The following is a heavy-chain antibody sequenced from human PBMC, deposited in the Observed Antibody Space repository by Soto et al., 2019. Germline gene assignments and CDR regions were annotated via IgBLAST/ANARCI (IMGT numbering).Heavy chain of an antibody. D-gene: IGHD3-3*01. CDR1: GFTFSSYS. CDR2: ISSSSSYI. V-gene: IGHV3-21*01. J-gene: IGHJ3*02. Sequence: GGSLRLSCAASGFTFSSYSMNWVRQAPGKGLEWVSSISSSSSYIYYADSVKGRFTISRDNAKNSLYLQMNSLRAEDTAVYYCARRITIFGVVTISVFERYPDHDAFDIWGQGTMVTVSS. CDR3: ARRITIFGVVTISVFERYPDHDAFDI.